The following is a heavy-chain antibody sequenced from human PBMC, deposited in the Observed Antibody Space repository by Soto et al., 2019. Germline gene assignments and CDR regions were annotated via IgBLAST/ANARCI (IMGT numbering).Heavy chain of an antibody. CDR3: AKEGTAAPYYYYGMDV. CDR1: GFTFDDYA. J-gene: IGHJ6*02. V-gene: IGHV3-43D*04. CDR2: ISWDGGST. Sequence: GGSLRLSCAASGFTFDDYAMHWVRQAPGKGLEWVSLISWDGGSTYYADSVKGRFTISRDNSKNSLYLQMNSLRAEDTALYYCAKEGTAAPYYYYGMDVWGQGTTVTVSS. D-gene: IGHD1-1*01.